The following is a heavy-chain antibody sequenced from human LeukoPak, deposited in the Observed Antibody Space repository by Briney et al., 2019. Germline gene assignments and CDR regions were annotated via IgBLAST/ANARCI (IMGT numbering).Heavy chain of an antibody. CDR3: AKGSGRTTYYFDY. CDR1: GFTFSNYA. Sequence: GGSLRLSCAASGFTFSNYAMTWVRQAPGKGLEWVSAISGTGSGTYYANSVRGRFTISRDNSKNTLYLQMNSLRAEDTALYYCAKGSGRTTYYFDYWGQGTPVTVSS. CDR2: ISGTGSGT. D-gene: IGHD1-7*01. V-gene: IGHV3-23*01. J-gene: IGHJ4*02.